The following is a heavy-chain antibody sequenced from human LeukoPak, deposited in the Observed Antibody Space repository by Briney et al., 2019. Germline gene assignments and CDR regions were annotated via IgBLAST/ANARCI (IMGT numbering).Heavy chain of an antibody. V-gene: IGHV4-39*01. D-gene: IGHD3-3*01. CDR1: GGSISSSSYY. J-gene: IGHJ4*02. CDR2: IYYSGST. Sequence: SETLSLTCTVSGGSISSSSYYWGWIRQPPGKGLEWIGSIYYSGSTYYNPSLKSRVTISVDTSKNQFSLKLSSVTAADTAVYYCARHSYDFWSGYWYYFDYWGQGTLVNLSS. CDR3: ARHSYDFWSGYWYYFDY.